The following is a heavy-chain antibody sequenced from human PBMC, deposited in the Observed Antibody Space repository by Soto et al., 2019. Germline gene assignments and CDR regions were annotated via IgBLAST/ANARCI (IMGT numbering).Heavy chain of an antibody. CDR2: ISAGGTGT. V-gene: IGHV3-23*01. D-gene: IGHD3-22*01. CDR3: ARHSNSSGWYFDL. CDR1: EFTFSSYV. J-gene: IGHJ2*01. Sequence: GGSLRLSCAASEFTFSSYVMSWVRQAPGKGLECVSTISAGGTGTFYADSVKGLFTISRDNSKNTLYLQMNSLRVEDTALYHCARHSNSSGWYFDLWGRGTLVT.